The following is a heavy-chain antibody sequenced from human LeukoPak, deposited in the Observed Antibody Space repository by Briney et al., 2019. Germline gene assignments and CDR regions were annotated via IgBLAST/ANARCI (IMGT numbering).Heavy chain of an antibody. CDR3: ARLSLLLPDAFDI. D-gene: IGHD1-26*01. CDR2: MNPNSGNT. V-gene: IGHV1-8*03. CDR1: GYTFTSYD. J-gene: IGHJ3*02. Sequence: ASVKVSCKASGYTFTSYDINWVRQATGQGLEWMGWMNPNSGNTGYAQKFQGRVTITRNTSISTAYMELSSLRSEDTAVYYCARLSLLLPDAFDIWGQGTMVTVPS.